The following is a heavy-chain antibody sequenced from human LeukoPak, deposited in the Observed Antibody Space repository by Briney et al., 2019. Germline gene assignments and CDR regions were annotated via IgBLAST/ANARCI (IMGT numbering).Heavy chain of an antibody. D-gene: IGHD2-21*02. CDR1: DGSFRNHY. CDR2: INDLGST. Sequence: SETLYLTCTVYDGSFRNHYWSWIRQSPEKGLEWVREINDLGSTNYNPSLMSRVTVSVDTSKNQFSLMMTSVTAADTAIYYCARFSRITRGDWGDAFDIWDQGTMVTVSP. CDR3: ARFSRITRGDWGDAFDI. J-gene: IGHJ3*02. V-gene: IGHV4-34*01.